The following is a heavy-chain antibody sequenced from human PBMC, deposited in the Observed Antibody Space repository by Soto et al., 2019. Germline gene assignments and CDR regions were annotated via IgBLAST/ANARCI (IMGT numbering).Heavy chain of an antibody. CDR2: IIPIFGTA. J-gene: IGHJ6*01. Sequence: ASVKVSCKASGCTFSSYAISWVRQAPGQGLEWMGGIIPIFGTANYAQKFQGRVTITADESTSTAYMELSSLRSEDTAVYYCARGREMATIHGMQVWGQGTTVNVSS. CDR1: GCTFSSYA. CDR3: ARGREMATIHGMQV. V-gene: IGHV1-69*13. D-gene: IGHD5-12*01.